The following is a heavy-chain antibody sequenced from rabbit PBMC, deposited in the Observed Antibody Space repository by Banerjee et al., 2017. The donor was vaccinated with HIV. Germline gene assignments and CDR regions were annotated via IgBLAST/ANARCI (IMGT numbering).Heavy chain of an antibody. CDR3: ARDLAGVIGWNFNL. CDR2: INTSSGST. CDR1: GFDFSGYYM. Sequence: QEQLKESGGGLVPSGGSLKLSCKASGFDFSGYYMSWVRQAPGKGLEWIACINTSSGSTVYATWAKGRFTISRTSSTTVALQMTSLTAADTATYFCARDLAGVIGWNFNLWGPGTLVTVS. D-gene: IGHD4-1*01. V-gene: IGHV1S45*01. J-gene: IGHJ4*01.